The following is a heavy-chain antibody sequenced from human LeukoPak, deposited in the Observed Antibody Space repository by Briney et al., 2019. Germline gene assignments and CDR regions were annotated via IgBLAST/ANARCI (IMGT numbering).Heavy chain of an antibody. J-gene: IGHJ3*02. CDR1: GGSLSISDYY. V-gene: IGHV4-39*02. CDR3: ASNVSQVTTPPLI. D-gene: IGHD4-17*01. Sequence: PSETLSLTCTVSGGSLSISDYYWGWIRQSPGRGLEWIGSMHYSGNSQYNPSLNSRVTISVDTSKNHFSLKLTSVTAADTAVYYCASNVSQVTTPPLIWGQGTMVAVSS. CDR2: MHYSGNS.